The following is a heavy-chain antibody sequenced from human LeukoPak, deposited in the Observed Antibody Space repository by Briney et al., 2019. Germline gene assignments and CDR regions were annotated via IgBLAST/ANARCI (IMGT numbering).Heavy chain of an antibody. CDR3: AIYGSGDY. CDR1: GFTFSSYS. Sequence: GGSLRLSCAASGFTFSSYSMTWVRQAPGKGLEWVSSISSSTHYIHYADSGKGRFTISRDNANNSLCLQMNSLRAEDTAVYYCAIYGSGDYWGQGTLVTVSS. CDR2: ISSSTHYI. J-gene: IGHJ4*02. D-gene: IGHD3-10*01. V-gene: IGHV3-21*01.